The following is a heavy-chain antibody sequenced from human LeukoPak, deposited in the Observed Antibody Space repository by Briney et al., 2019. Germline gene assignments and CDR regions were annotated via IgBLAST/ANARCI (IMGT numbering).Heavy chain of an antibody. D-gene: IGHD5-24*01. CDR2: ISYSGST. CDR1: GGSISSYY. CDR3: ARVVQQLEMNWFDP. Sequence: SETLSLTCTVSGGSISSYYWSWIRQPPGKGLEWIGYISYSGSTNYNPSLKSRVTISVDTSKNQFSLKLSSVTAADTAVYYCARVVQQLEMNWFDPWGQGTLVTVSS. J-gene: IGHJ5*02. V-gene: IGHV4-59*01.